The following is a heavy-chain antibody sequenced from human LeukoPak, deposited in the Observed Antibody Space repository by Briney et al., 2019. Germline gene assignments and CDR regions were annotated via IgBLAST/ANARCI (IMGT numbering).Heavy chain of an antibody. CDR3: ARDKTSGYFDH. Sequence: LTGGSLRLSCAASGLTFRNYGMHWVRQAPGKGLEWVAVIWSDGSSQYYGDSEKGRFTISRDNSKNTLHLQMSSLRADDTAVYYCARDKTSGYFDHWGQGTLVTVSS. CDR1: GLTFRNYG. CDR2: IWSDGSSQ. J-gene: IGHJ4*02. V-gene: IGHV3-33*01. D-gene: IGHD3-10*01.